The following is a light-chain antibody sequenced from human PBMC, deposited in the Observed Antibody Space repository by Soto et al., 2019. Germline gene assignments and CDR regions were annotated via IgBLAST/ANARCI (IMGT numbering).Light chain of an antibody. V-gene: IGKV3-15*01. CDR1: QSVSSN. CDR3: QQYNNWPPLA. J-gene: IGKJ1*01. Sequence: EIVMTQSPATLSVSPGERATLSCRASQSVSSNLAWYQQKPGQAPRLLIYGASTRSTGIPARFSGSGSGTECTLTLSGRQSEDFAVYYCQQYNNWPPLAFGQGTKVEIK. CDR2: GAS.